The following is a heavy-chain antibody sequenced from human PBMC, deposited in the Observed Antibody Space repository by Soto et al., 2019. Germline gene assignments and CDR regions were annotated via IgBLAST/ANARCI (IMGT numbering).Heavy chain of an antibody. CDR1: ELLLSTRAMC. Sequence: SGAPVVNLTQPRTLPCTFCELLLSTRAMCVSWIRQPPGKALEWLALIERDDNKYYSTSLKTRLTISKDTSKNQVVLKMANLDPVDTATYYCARTLQPPYYYYGMDVWGQGTTVTVSS. CDR3: ARTLQPPYYYYGMDV. J-gene: IGHJ6*02. V-gene: IGHV2-70*01. CDR2: IERDDNK.